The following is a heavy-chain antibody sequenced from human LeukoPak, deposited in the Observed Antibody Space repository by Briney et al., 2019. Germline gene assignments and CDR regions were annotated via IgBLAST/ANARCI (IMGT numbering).Heavy chain of an antibody. V-gene: IGHV1-2*02. CDR2: INPNSGGT. D-gene: IGHD6-19*01. J-gene: IGHJ4*02. Sequence: EASVKVSCKASGYTFTSYDINWVRQAPGQGLEWMGWINPNSGGTNYAQKFQGRVTMTRDTSISTAYMELSRLRSDDTAVYYCARDLGSGWYSHGQWGQGTLVTVSS. CDR3: ARDLGSGWYSHGQ. CDR1: GYTFTSYD.